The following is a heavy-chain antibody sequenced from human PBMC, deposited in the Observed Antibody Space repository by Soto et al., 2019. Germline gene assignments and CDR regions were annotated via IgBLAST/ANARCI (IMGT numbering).Heavy chain of an antibody. CDR1: GVSFSDST. Sequence: QVLLVQSGAEVKKPGSSVKVSCKASGVSFSDSTISWVRQAPGQGLEWMGKIIPILGIPNFAQKFQGRVTITADKSTSTAYMELSSLRFEDTAVYYCGTDSVSDWRPGVGYWGQGTLVTVSS. J-gene: IGHJ4*02. V-gene: IGHV1-69*04. D-gene: IGHD6-19*01. CDR3: GTDSVSDWRPGVGY. CDR2: IIPILGIP.